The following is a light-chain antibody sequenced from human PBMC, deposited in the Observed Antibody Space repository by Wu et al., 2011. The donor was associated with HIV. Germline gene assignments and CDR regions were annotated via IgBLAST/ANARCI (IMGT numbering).Light chain of an antibody. CDR3: QQYGSSLLT. V-gene: IGKV3-20*01. Sequence: ETLLTQPPGTLSVSPGERATLSCRASQSVSSNLAWYQQKPGQAPRLLIYGASTRATGIPARFSGSGSGTDFTFTISRLEPEDFAVYYCQQYGSSLLTFGGGTKVEIK. CDR2: GAS. CDR1: QSVSSN. J-gene: IGKJ4*01.